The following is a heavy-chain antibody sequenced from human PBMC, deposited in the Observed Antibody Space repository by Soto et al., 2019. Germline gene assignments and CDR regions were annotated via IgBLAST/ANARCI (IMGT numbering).Heavy chain of an antibody. CDR3: ARDSLGYCSSTSCAEKVWFDP. CDR1: GYTFTSYG. CDR2: ISAYNGNT. Sequence: ASLKVSCKASGYTFTSYGISWVRQAPGQGLEWMGWISAYNGNTNYAQKLQGRVTMTTDTSTSTAYMELRSLRSDDTAVYYCARDSLGYCSSTSCAEKVWFDPWGQGTLVTV. J-gene: IGHJ5*02. D-gene: IGHD2-2*01. V-gene: IGHV1-18*04.